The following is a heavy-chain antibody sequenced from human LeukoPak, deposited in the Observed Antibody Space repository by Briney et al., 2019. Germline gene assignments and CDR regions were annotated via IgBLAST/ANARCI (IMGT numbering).Heavy chain of an antibody. CDR2: LTGSGGST. CDR3: VKDNPLDY. V-gene: IGHV3-23*01. D-gene: IGHD1-14*01. CDR1: GFTFSNAW. Sequence: GGSLRLSCAASGFTFSNAWMSWVRQAPGKGLEWVSGLTGSGGSTYYADSVKGRFTISRDNSKNTLYLHINSRRAEDTAVYYCVKDNPLDYWGQGTLVIVSS. J-gene: IGHJ4*02.